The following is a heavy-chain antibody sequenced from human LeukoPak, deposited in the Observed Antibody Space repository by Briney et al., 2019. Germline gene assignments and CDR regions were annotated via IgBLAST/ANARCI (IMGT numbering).Heavy chain of an antibody. V-gene: IGHV4-4*07. J-gene: IGHJ6*03. CDR1: GGSISSYY. CDR3: AKLVTAPILFHYYMDV. D-gene: IGHD2-2*01. Sequence: SETLSLTCTVSGGSISSYYRSWIRQPAGKGLEWIGRIYTSGSTNYNPSLKSRVTMSVDTSKNQFSLKLSSVTAADTAVYFCAKLVTAPILFHYYMDVWGKGTTVVVSS. CDR2: IYTSGST.